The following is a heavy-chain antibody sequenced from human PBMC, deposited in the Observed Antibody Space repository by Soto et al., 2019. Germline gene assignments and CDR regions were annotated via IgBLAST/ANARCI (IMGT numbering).Heavy chain of an antibody. CDR3: ARDYYDILTGYGDAFDI. D-gene: IGHD3-9*01. CDR2: ISAYNGNT. V-gene: IGHV1-18*01. Sequence: ASVKVSCKASGYTFTSYGISWVRQAPGQGLEWMGWISAYNGNTNYAQKLQGRVTMTTDTSTSTAYMELRSLRSDDTAVYYCARDYYDILTGYGDAFDIWGQGTMVTVSS. J-gene: IGHJ3*02. CDR1: GYTFTSYG.